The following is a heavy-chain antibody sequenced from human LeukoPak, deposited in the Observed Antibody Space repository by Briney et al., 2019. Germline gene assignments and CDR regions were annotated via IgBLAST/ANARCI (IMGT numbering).Heavy chain of an antibody. D-gene: IGHD1-14*01. Sequence: GGSLRLSCATSGFTFSNYAMNWVRQAPGKGLEWVSAISGSSGNTYYADSVTGRFTISRDNSKNTLYLQMNSLRAEDTALYYCAKPAKTDYTDYWGQGTLVTVSS. V-gene: IGHV3-23*01. CDR1: GFTFSNYA. J-gene: IGHJ4*02. CDR3: AKPAKTDYTDY. CDR2: ISGSSGNT.